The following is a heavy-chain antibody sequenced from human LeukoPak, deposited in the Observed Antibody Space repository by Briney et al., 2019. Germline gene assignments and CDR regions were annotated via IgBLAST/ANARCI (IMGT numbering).Heavy chain of an antibody. Sequence: GESLKISCEGSGYNFAYYWIGRVRQMPGQGLEWMGIIYPNDSDTRYSPSFQGQVTISADKSINTAYLQWSSLKASDTAMYYCARRGVVGSKVFDYWGQGTMVTVSS. CDR3: ARRGVVGSKVFDY. V-gene: IGHV5-51*01. CDR1: GYNFAYYW. CDR2: IYPNDSDT. D-gene: IGHD1-26*01. J-gene: IGHJ4*02.